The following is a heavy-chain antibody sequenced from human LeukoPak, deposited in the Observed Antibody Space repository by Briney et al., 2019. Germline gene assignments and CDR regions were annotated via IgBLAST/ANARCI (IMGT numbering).Heavy chain of an antibody. D-gene: IGHD3-16*01. CDR1: GYSFSSYW. V-gene: IGHV5-51*01. CDR3: ARSANQGGVWV. CDR2: IYPGHSDT. J-gene: IGHJ4*02. Sequence: GESLKISCKGSGYSFSSYWIGWVRQMPGKGLEWMGIIYPGHSDTKYSPSFQGQVTMSADRSINTAYLQWSSLKASDTAMYYCARSANQGGVWVWGQGTLVTVSS.